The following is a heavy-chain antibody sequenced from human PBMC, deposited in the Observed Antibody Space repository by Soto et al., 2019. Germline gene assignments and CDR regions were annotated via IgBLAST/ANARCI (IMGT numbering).Heavy chain of an antibody. J-gene: IGHJ4*02. Sequence: QVQLQESGPGLVKPSETLSLTCTVSGGSISSYYWSWIRQPPGKGLEWIGYIYYSGSTNYNPSLKRRVTISVDTSKNKFSLKLSSVTAADTAVYYCARAWGYYFDYWGQGTLVTVSS. D-gene: IGHD3-16*01. CDR2: IYYSGST. V-gene: IGHV4-59*01. CDR3: ARAWGYYFDY. CDR1: GGSISSYY.